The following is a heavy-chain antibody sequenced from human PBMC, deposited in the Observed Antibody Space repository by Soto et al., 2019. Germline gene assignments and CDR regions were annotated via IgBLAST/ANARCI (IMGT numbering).Heavy chain of an antibody. D-gene: IGHD6-13*01. CDR1: GFTFSSYW. CDR3: ARRPLVAAAGTWDWFDP. V-gene: IGHV3-7*01. CDR2: IKQDGSEK. J-gene: IGHJ5*02. Sequence: GGSLRLSCAASGFTFSSYWMSWVRQAPGKGLEWVANIKQDGSEKYYVDSVKGRFTISRDNAKNSLYLQMNSLRAEDTAVYYCARRPLVAAAGTWDWFDPWGQGTLVTV.